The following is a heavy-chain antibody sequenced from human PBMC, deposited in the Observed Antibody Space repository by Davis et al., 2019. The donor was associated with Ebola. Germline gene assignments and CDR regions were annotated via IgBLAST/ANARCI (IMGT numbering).Heavy chain of an antibody. CDR1: GGSFSGYD. J-gene: IGHJ4*02. V-gene: IGHV4-34*01. CDR3: ARTILWFGEDPIYYFDY. CDR2: INFSGST. D-gene: IGHD3-10*01. Sequence: SETLSLTCAVYGGSFSGYDWSWIRQPPGKGLEWIGEINFSGSTNYNPSLKSRVTISVDTSKNQFSLKLSSVTAADTAVYYCARTILWFGEDPIYYFDYWGQGTLVTVSS.